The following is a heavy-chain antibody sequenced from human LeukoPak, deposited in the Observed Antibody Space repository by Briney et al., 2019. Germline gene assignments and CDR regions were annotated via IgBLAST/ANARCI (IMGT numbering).Heavy chain of an antibody. V-gene: IGHV3-9*01. CDR3: AKDQYGSGSLYAFDI. CDR1: GFTFDDYG. D-gene: IGHD3-10*01. J-gene: IGHJ3*02. Sequence: GGSLRLSCAVSGFTFDDYGMHWVRQAPGKGLEWVSGISWNSGSIGYVDSVKGRFTISRDNAKNSLYLQMNSLRAEDTALYYCAKDQYGSGSLYAFDIWGQGTMVTVSS. CDR2: ISWNSGSI.